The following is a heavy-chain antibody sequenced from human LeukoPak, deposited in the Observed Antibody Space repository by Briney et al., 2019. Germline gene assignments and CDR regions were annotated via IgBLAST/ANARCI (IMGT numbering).Heavy chain of an antibody. CDR3: ARYSSVGGSGWYYFDY. J-gene: IGHJ4*02. D-gene: IGHD6-19*01. V-gene: IGHV4-59*01. Sequence: PSETLSLTCTVSGGSISSYYWSWIRQPPGKGLEWIGYIYYSGSTNYNPSLKSRVTISVDTSKNQFSLKLSSVTAADTAVYYCARYSSVGGSGWYYFDYWGQGTLVTVSS. CDR1: GGSISSYY. CDR2: IYYSGST.